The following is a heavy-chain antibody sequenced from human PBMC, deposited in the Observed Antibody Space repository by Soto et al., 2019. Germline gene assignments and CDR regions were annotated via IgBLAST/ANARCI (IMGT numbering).Heavy chain of an antibody. CDR1: GGSISSYY. V-gene: IGHV4-59*01. CDR2: IYYSGST. J-gene: IGHJ6*02. D-gene: IGHD3-3*01. CDR3: ARSGGERITIFGVVHHGMDV. Sequence: SETLSLTCTVSGGSISSYYWSWIRQPPGNGLEWIGYIYYSGSTNYNPSLKSRVTISVDTSKNQFSLKLSSVTAADTAVYYCARSGGERITIFGVVHHGMDVWGQGTTVTVSS.